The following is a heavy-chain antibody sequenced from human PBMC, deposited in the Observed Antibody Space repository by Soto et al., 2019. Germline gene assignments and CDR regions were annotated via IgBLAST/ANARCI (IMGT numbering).Heavy chain of an antibody. V-gene: IGHV6-1*01. J-gene: IGHJ6*02. CDR1: CEVIFSNIAA. CDR3: AIEVAGMGYYYYGMDV. D-gene: IGHD6-19*01. Sequence: SQTLSLLLSISCEVIFSNIAAWNWIRPSPSRGLEWLGRTYYRSKWYNDYAVSVKSRITINPDTSKNQFSLQLNSVTPEDTAVYYCAIEVAGMGYYYYGMDVWGQGTTVTVSS. CDR2: TYYRSKWYN.